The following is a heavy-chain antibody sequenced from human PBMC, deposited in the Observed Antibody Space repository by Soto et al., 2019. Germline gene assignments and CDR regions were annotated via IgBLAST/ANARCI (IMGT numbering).Heavy chain of an antibody. D-gene: IGHD6-19*01. CDR1: GFTLSSYS. CDR2: ISGSGGTI. J-gene: IGHJ4*02. Sequence: EVQLVESGGGMVQPGGSLRVSCAASGFTLSSYSMHWVRQAPGKGLEWVSYISGSGGTIYYADSVKGLFTISRDNAKNSLSVQMNSLRDEDTAVYFCARETGLRSSGWSYYFDFWGQGTRVTVSS. V-gene: IGHV3-48*02. CDR3: ARETGLRSSGWSYYFDF.